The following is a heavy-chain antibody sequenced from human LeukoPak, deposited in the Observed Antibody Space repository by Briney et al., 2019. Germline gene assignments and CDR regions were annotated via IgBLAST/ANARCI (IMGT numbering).Heavy chain of an antibody. CDR2: SSGSSSAK. Sequence: GGSLRLSCAASGFTFNSYSMHWVRQAPGKGLEWVSYSSGSSSAKYYADSVKGRFTISRDNAKTSVYLQMNSLRAEDTAVYYCARESPYYYYYMDVWGKGTTVTVSS. V-gene: IGHV3-48*01. CDR1: GFTFNSYS. CDR3: ARESPYYYYYMDV. J-gene: IGHJ6*03.